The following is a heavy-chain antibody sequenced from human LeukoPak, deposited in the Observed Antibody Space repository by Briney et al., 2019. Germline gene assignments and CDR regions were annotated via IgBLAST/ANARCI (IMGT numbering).Heavy chain of an antibody. CDR1: GGSFSGYY. D-gene: IGHD4-17*01. Sequence: SETLSLTCAVYGGSFSGYYWSWIRQPPGKGLEWIGEINHGGSTNYNPSLKSRVTISVDTSKNQFSLKLSSVTAADTAVYYCARETTDYGDYSDYYYYYMDVWGQGTLVTVSS. V-gene: IGHV4-34*01. J-gene: IGHJ6*03. CDR3: ARETTDYGDYSDYYYYYMDV. CDR2: INHGGST.